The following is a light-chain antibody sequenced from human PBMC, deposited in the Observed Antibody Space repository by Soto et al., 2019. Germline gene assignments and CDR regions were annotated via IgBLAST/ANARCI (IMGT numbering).Light chain of an antibody. Sequence: EIVLTQSPGTLSLSPGQKVTLSCRASQTLTNNYLAWYQQKPGQAPRLLIFGASNRFTGIPDRFSGSGSGTYFTLTINRLQPEDFAMYFCHQFDSTPYTFGPGTKLEI. CDR2: GAS. CDR1: QTLTNNY. V-gene: IGKV3-20*01. CDR3: HQFDSTPYT. J-gene: IGKJ2*01.